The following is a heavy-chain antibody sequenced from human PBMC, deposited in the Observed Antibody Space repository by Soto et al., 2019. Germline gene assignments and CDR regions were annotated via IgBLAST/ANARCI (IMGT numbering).Heavy chain of an antibody. Sequence: SETLSLTCTVSGGSINSGGFYWSWIRQLSGKGLEWIGCIYYDGITTYNPSLRSRLTMSVDTSKNHFSLSLTSVTAADTAVYYCARASYGGDYSLDLWGQGTLVTVSS. J-gene: IGHJ1*01. V-gene: IGHV4-31*03. CDR3: ARASYGGDYSLDL. CDR2: IYYDGIT. D-gene: IGHD4-4*01. CDR1: GGSINSGGFY.